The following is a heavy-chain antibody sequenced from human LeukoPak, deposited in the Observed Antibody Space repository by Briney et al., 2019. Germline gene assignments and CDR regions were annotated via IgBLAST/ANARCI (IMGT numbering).Heavy chain of an antibody. Sequence: SVKVYCKASGGTFSSYGISWVGQAPGQGLEWMGGIIPIFGTANYAQKFQGRVTITADESTSTAYMQLSSLRSEDTAVYYCAREGIAAEGLFDFWGQGTLVTVSS. V-gene: IGHV1-69*13. CDR3: AREGIAAEGLFDF. CDR1: GGTFSSYG. CDR2: IIPIFGTA. D-gene: IGHD6-13*01. J-gene: IGHJ4*02.